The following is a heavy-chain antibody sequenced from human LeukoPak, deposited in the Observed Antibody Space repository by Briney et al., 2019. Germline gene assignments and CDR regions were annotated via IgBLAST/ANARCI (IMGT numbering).Heavy chain of an antibody. CDR3: AAELEMATDAFDI. CDR2: INPNSGGT. D-gene: IGHD5-24*01. Sequence: ASVKVSCKASGYTFTCYYMHWVRQAPGQGLEWMGWINPNSGGTNYAQKFQGRVTITRDKSTGTAYMELSRLRSDDTAVYYCAAELEMATDAFDIWGQGTMVTVSS. V-gene: IGHV1-2*02. CDR1: GYTFTCYY. J-gene: IGHJ3*02.